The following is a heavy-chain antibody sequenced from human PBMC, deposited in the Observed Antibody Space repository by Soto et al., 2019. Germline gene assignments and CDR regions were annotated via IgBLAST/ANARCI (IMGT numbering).Heavy chain of an antibody. CDR3: ARIPPPPYSSSPYYYYYMDV. J-gene: IGHJ6*03. Sequence: ESGPTLVNPTQTLTLTCTFSGFSLSTSGMCVSWIRQPPGKALEWLARIDWDDDKYYSTSLKTRLTISKDTSKNQVVLTMTNMEPVDTPTYYCARIPPPPYSSSPYYYYYMDVWGKGTTVPVSS. V-gene: IGHV2-70*11. CDR1: GFSLSTSGMC. D-gene: IGHD6-6*01. CDR2: IDWDDDK.